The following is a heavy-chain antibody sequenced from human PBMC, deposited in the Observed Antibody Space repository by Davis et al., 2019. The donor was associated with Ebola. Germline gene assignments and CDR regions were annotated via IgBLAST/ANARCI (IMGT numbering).Heavy chain of an antibody. CDR1: GGSISSYY. V-gene: IGHV4-34*01. D-gene: IGHD6-6*01. CDR3: ARMSIAARPIDY. CDR2: INHSGST. J-gene: IGHJ4*02. Sequence: SETLSLTCTVSGGSISSYYWSWIRQPPGKGLEWIGEINHSGSTNYNPSLKSRVTISVDTSQNQFSLKLSSVTAADTAVYYCARMSIAARPIDYWGQGTLVTVSS.